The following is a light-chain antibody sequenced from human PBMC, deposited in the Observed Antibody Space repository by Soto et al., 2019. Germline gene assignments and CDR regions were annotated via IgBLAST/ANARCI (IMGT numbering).Light chain of an antibody. CDR1: TGAVTSGYY. CDR3: LLYYGGVHV. Sequence: QAVVTQEPSLTVSPGGTVTLTCGSSTGAVTSGYYPNWVQQKPGQAPRPLIYSTNNKYSWTPARFSGSLLGGKAALTLSRVQPEDEADYYCLLYYGGVHVFGTGTKVTVL. V-gene: IGLV7-43*01. CDR2: STN. J-gene: IGLJ1*01.